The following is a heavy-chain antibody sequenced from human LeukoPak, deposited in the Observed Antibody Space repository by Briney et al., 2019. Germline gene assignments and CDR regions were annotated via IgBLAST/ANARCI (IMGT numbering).Heavy chain of an antibody. CDR2: IIPIFGTA. J-gene: IGHJ3*02. D-gene: IGHD2-2*01. CDR3: ARAGPETKDIVVAGWVFDI. V-gene: IGHV1-69*13. Sequence: GASVKVSCKASGGTFSSYAISWVRQAPGQGLEWMGGIIPIFGTANYAQKFQGRVTITADESTSTAYMELSSLRSEDTAVYYCARAGPETKDIVVAGWVFDIWGQGTMVTVSS. CDR1: GGTFSSYA.